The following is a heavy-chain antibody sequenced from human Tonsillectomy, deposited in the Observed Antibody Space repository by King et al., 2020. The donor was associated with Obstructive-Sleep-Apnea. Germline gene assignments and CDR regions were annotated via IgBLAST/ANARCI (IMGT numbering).Heavy chain of an antibody. CDR2: IHHSGST. Sequence: QLQESGPGLVKPSGTLSLTCVVSGGSINSSNWWIWVRHPPGKGLEWIGEIHHSGSTNYNPSLKSRVTISVDKSKNQFSLKLSSVTAADTAMYYCARFRWNYGSGSEIDYWGQGTLVTVSS. CDR1: GGSINSSNW. CDR3: ARFRWNYGSGSEIDY. D-gene: IGHD3-10*01. V-gene: IGHV4-4*02. J-gene: IGHJ4*02.